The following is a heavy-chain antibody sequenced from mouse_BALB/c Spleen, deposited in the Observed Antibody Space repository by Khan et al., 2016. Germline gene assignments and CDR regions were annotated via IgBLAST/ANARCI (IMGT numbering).Heavy chain of an antibody. J-gene: IGHJ1*01. CDR2: ISYSGST. CDR3: ATNWCYCYFDD. V-gene: IGHV3-2*02. Sequence: EVQLQESGPGLVKPSQSLSLTCTVTGYSITSDYAWNWIRQFPGNKLEWMGYISYSGSTSYNPSLKSRISITRDTSKNQVFLQLNSVTTEDTATYYCATNWCYCYFDDWGAGTTVTVSS. CDR1: GYSITSDYA. D-gene: IGHD4-1*01.